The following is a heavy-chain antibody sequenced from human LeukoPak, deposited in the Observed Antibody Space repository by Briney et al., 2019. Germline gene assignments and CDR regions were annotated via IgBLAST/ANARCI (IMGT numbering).Heavy chain of an antibody. CDR3: ARHQQLVTGDAFDI. D-gene: IGHD6-13*01. CDR1: GGSISSSSYY. V-gene: IGHV4-39*01. Sequence: SETLSLTCTVSGGSISSSSYYWGWIRQPPGKGLEWIGSIYYSGSTYYNPSLKSRVTISVDTSKNQFSLKLSSVTAADTAVYYCARHQQLVTGDAFDIWGQGTMVTVSS. CDR2: IYYSGST. J-gene: IGHJ3*02.